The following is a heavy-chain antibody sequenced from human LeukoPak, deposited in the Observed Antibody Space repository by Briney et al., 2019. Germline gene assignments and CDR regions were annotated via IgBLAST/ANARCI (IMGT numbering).Heavy chain of an antibody. V-gene: IGHV3-21*01. CDR2: ITSSSSYI. J-gene: IGHJ6*02. CDR3: AGDLVAVTGIPGYYYGMDV. D-gene: IGHD2-21*02. CDR1: GFTFSSHS. Sequence: KTGGSLRLSCAASGFTFSSHSMNWVRQAPGKGLEWVSSITSSSSYIFYADSVEGRFTISRDNAKNALYLQMNSLRAEDTAVYYCAGDLVAVTGIPGYYYGMDVWGQGTTVTVSS.